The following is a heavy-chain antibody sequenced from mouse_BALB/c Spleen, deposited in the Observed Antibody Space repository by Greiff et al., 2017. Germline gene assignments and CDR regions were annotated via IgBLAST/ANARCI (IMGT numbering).Heavy chain of an antibody. CDR1: GFSLTSYG. CDR2: IWAGGST. CDR3: ARDGVYGNYPYYFDY. J-gene: IGHJ2*01. Sequence: VQLQQSGPGLVAPSQSLSITCTVSGFSLTSYGVHWVRQPPGKGLEWLGVIWAGGSTNYNSALMSRLSISKDNSKSQVFLKMNSLQTDDTAMYYCARDGVYGNYPYYFDYWGQGTTLTVSS. V-gene: IGHV2-9*02. D-gene: IGHD2-10*02.